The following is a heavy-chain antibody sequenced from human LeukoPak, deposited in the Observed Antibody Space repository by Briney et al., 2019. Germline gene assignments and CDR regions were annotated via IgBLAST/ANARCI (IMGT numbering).Heavy chain of an antibody. CDR1: GGSISSGGYY. CDR3: ARSYGSNPRYNFDY. V-gene: IGHV4-31*03. Sequence: PAETLSLTCTVSGGSISSGGYYWSWIRQHPGKGLEWIEYIYYSGSTYYNPSLKSRVTISVDTSKNQFSLKLNSVTAADTAVYYCARSYGSNPRYNFDYWGQGTLVTVSS. D-gene: IGHD4-23*01. CDR2: IYYSGST. J-gene: IGHJ4*02.